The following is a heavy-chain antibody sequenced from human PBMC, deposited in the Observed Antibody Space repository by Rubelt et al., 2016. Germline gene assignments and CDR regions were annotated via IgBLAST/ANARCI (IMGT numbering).Heavy chain of an antibody. J-gene: IGHJ5*02. CDR3: ARHIYSGSYFGTFDP. D-gene: IGHD1-26*01. CDR2: IYSSGST. Sequence: QLQLQESGPGLVKPSETLSLTCTVSGGSIRSSSHYWGWIRQPPGKGLEWIGYIYSSGSTNYNPSLKSRVTTSVDTSKNQFSLRLSSVTAGDTAGYDGARHIYSGSYFGTFDPWGQGTLVTVSS. V-gene: IGHV4-39*01. CDR1: GGSIRSSSHY.